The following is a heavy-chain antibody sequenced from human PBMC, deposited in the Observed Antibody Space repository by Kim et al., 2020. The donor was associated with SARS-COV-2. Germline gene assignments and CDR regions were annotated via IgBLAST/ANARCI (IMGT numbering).Heavy chain of an antibody. V-gene: IGHV4-61*01. Sequence: SETLSLTCTVSGGSVRSDSYYWTWIRQPPGKGLEWIGYLYNSGRTKYNPSLKSRVTMSVDASKNQFSLKLNSVTAADTAVYYCARDGSSRGWGLIWGQGTLVNGSS. CDR2: LYNSGRT. CDR3: ARDGSSRGWGLI. D-gene: IGHD2-2*01. J-gene: IGHJ4*02. CDR1: GGSVRSDSYY.